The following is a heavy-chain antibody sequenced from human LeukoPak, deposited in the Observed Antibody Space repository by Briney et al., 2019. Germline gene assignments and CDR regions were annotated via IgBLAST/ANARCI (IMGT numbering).Heavy chain of an antibody. CDR3: ARDWHHSSGCLDY. CDR2: ISSSSSYI. V-gene: IGHV3-21*01. J-gene: IGHJ4*02. D-gene: IGHD6-19*01. CDR1: GFTFSSYS. Sequence: PGGSLRLSCAASGFTFSSYSMNWVRQAPGKGLEWVSSISSSSSYIYYADSVKGRFTISRNNAKNSLYLQMNSLRAEDTAVYYCARDWHHSSGCLDYWGQGTLVTVSS.